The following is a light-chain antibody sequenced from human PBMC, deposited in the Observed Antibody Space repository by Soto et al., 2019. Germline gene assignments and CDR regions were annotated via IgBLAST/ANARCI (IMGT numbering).Light chain of an antibody. CDR1: SSSIGAGYE. V-gene: IGLV1-40*01. CDR3: QSYDKRLTAYV. Sequence: SGLTQPPSGSGAPGQRVTISCSGNSSSIGAGYEVHWYHQLPGTAPKLVVSGNGNRPSGVPDRLSASNSGTSASLAITGLQAEDEGHYYCQSYDKRLTAYVFGTGTKVTVL. J-gene: IGLJ1*01. CDR2: GNG.